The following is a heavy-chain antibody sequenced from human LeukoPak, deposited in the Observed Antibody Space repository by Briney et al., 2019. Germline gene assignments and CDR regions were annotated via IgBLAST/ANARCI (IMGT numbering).Heavy chain of an antibody. CDR1: GGSISNYY. D-gene: IGHD6-25*01. CDR3: ARDLWRSGRFDY. CDR2: IYYSGST. J-gene: IGHJ4*02. Sequence: PSESQSLTCTASGGSISNYYLSWTRQPPGKGLEWIGYIYYSGSTDYNPSLKSGVTISVDTSKNQFSLNLSSVTAADTAVYYCARDLWRSGRFDYLGQGTLASLSS. V-gene: IGHV4-59*01.